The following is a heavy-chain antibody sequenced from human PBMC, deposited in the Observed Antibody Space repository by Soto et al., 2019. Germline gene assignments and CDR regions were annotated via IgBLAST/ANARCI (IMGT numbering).Heavy chain of an antibody. V-gene: IGHV4-31*03. CDR2: IYYSGST. J-gene: IGHJ4*02. D-gene: IGHD2-15*01. CDR1: GGSISSGGYY. CDR3: ARVGPYCSGGSCYRGDFDY. Sequence: SETLSLTCTVSGGSISSGGYYWGWIRQHPGKGLEWIGYIYYSGSTYYNPSLKSRVTISVDTSKNQFSLKLSSVTAADTAVYYCARVGPYCSGGSCYRGDFDYWGQGTLVTVS.